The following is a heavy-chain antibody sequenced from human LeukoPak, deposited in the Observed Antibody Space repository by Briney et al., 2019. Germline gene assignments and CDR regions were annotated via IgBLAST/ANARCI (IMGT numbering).Heavy chain of an antibody. Sequence: PGGSLRLSCAASGFTVITNDMTWVRQAPGPGLEWVSVLYSDGNTKYADSVQGRFTISGDNSKNTLYLEMNSLSPDDTAVYYCARGVEPLAANTLAYWGQGTLVTVSS. D-gene: IGHD1-14*01. CDR3: ARGVEPLAANTLAY. J-gene: IGHJ4*02. V-gene: IGHV3-53*01. CDR1: GFTVITND. CDR2: LYSDGNT.